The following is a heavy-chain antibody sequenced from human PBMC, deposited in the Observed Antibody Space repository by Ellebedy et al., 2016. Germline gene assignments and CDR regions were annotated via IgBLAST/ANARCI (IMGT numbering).Heavy chain of an antibody. D-gene: IGHD1-7*01. J-gene: IGHJ4*02. CDR2: IKSKTDGGTT. Sequence: GGSLRLSXAASGFTFDDYGMSWVRQAPGKGLEWVGRIKSKTDGGTTDYAAPVKGRFTISRDDSKNTLYLQMNSLKTEDTAVYYCTTDYTGITGTWSGYWGQGTLVTVSS. CDR3: TTDYTGITGTWSGY. CDR1: GFTFDDYG. V-gene: IGHV3-15*01.